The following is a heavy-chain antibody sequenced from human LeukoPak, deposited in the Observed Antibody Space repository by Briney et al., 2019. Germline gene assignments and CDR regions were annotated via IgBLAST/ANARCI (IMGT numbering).Heavy chain of an antibody. CDR3: ARGYCTSISCYLVY. V-gene: IGHV3-30-3*01. J-gene: IGHJ4*02. CDR1: GFTFRSYG. D-gene: IGHD2-2*01. CDR2: ISYDGSNE. Sequence: GGSLRLSCAASGFTFRSYGMHWVRQAPGKGLEWVAVISYDGSNEYHADSVKGRFTISRDNSKNTLYLQMDSLRVDDTAIYYCARGYCTSISCYLVYWGQGTLVTVSS.